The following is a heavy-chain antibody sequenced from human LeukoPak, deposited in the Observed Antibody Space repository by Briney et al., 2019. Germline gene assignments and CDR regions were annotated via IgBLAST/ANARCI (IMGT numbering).Heavy chain of an antibody. Sequence: PSETLSLTCTVSGGSISSYYWSWIRQPPGKGLEWIGYIYYSGSTNYNPSLKSRVTISVDTSKNQFSLKLSSVTAADTAVYYCARGRIAAAGTTYYMDVWGKGTTVTVSS. CDR1: GGSISSYY. D-gene: IGHD6-13*01. CDR2: IYYSGST. J-gene: IGHJ6*03. CDR3: ARGRIAAAGTTYYMDV. V-gene: IGHV4-59*08.